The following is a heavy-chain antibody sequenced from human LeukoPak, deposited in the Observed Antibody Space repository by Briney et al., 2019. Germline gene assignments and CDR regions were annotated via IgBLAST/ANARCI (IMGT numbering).Heavy chain of an antibody. Sequence: ASVKVSCKASGYTFTSYYMHWVRQAPGQGLEWMGVINPSGGSTTYAQKFQGRVTMTRDTSTSTVYMELSSLRSEDTAVFYCARGGSLAAAPHRYYFDYWGQGTPVTVSS. CDR2: INPSGGST. CDR1: GYTFTSYY. V-gene: IGHV1-46*01. D-gene: IGHD6-19*01. J-gene: IGHJ4*02. CDR3: ARGGSLAAAPHRYYFDY.